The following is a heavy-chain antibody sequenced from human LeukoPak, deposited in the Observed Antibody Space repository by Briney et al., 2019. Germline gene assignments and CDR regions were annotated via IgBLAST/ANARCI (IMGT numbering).Heavy chain of an antibody. CDR3: ARWRLVGATRVFDY. D-gene: IGHD1-26*01. V-gene: IGHV1-2*06. J-gene: IGHJ4*02. Sequence: RASVKVSCKASGYTFTGYYMHWVRQAPGQGLEWMGRINPNSGGTNYAQKFQGRVTMTRDTSISTAYMELSRLRSDDTAVYYCARWRLVGATRVFDYWGQGTLVTVSS. CDR1: GYTFTGYY. CDR2: INPNSGGT.